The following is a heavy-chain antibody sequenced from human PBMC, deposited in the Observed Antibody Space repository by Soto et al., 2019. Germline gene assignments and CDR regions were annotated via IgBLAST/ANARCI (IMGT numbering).Heavy chain of an antibody. CDR1: GGTFSSYA. J-gene: IGHJ3*02. Sequence: QVQLVQSGAEVKKPGSSVKVSCKASGGTFSSYAISWVRQAPGQGLEWMGGIIPIFGTANYAQKFQGRVTMTADESTSTAYRELSSLRSEDTAVYYCARGFGPYGADAFGIWGQGTMVTVSS. D-gene: IGHD3-10*01. V-gene: IGHV1-69*12. CDR2: IIPIFGTA. CDR3: ARGFGPYGADAFGI.